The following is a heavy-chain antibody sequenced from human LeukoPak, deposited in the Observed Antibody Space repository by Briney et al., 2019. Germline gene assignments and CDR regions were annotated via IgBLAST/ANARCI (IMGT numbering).Heavy chain of an antibody. Sequence: GGSLRLSCAASGFTFSSYWMHWVRQAPGKGLVWVSRVNSDGSSTTYADSVKGRFTMSRDNAKNSLYLLLNSLRAEDTAVYYCAREVVVAATRYMDVWGKGTTVTISS. CDR1: GFTFSSYW. J-gene: IGHJ6*03. D-gene: IGHD2-15*01. CDR2: VNSDGSST. V-gene: IGHV3-74*01. CDR3: AREVVVAATRYMDV.